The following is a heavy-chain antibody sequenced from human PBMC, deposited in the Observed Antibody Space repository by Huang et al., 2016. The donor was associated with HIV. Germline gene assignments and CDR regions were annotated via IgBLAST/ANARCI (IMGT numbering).Heavy chain of an antibody. CDR3: ATGFDVFFDF. D-gene: IGHD3-9*01. V-gene: IGHV1-24*01. Sequence: QVQLVQSRAEVKKHGASGKVSCKVSEYTLTELSIHWVRQPPGKGLEWLGGFVPEMCETIYAHKFQGRVTMTEDTSTETAVMELSGLRPEDTAVYYCATGFDVFFDFWGQGTLVTVSS. J-gene: IGHJ4*02. CDR2: FVPEMCET. CDR1: EYTLTELS.